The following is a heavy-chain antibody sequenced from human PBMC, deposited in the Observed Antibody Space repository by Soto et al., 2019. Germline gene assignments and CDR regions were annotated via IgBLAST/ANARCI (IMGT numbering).Heavy chain of an antibody. CDR1: GFTFSSYG. J-gene: IGHJ4*02. V-gene: IGHV3-30*03. CDR2: ISYDGSNK. D-gene: IGHD2-2*01. CDR3: ATDRSIVVVPAATFDY. Sequence: GGSLRLSCAASGFTFSSYGMHWVRQAPGKGLEWVAVISYDGSNKYYADSVKGRFTISRDNSKNTLYLQMNSLRAEDTAVYYCATDRSIVVVPAATFDYWGQGTLVSASS.